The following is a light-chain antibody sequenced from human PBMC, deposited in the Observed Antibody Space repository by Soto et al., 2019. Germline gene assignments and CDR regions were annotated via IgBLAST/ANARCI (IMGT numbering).Light chain of an antibody. Sequence: EIVLTQSPATLSLSPGERATLPCRASQSVSSCFAWYQQKPGQAPRLLIYDASNRATGIPARFSGSGSGTDFTLTISSLEPEDFAVYYCQQRSNSPPTFGQGTKVEIK. J-gene: IGKJ2*01. CDR3: QQRSNSPPT. V-gene: IGKV3-11*01. CDR1: QSVSSC. CDR2: DAS.